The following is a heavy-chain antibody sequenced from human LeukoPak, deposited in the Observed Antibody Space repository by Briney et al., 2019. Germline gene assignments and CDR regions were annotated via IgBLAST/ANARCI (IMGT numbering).Heavy chain of an antibody. J-gene: IGHJ2*01. CDR3: ARAGYDIXXSSRVAXXX. V-gene: IGHV4-59*01. Sequence: ASETLSLTCTVYGVSINNYNWSWGRQRPGEGLEWVGYIYNSGSTTSNPSLTRGVPISLDTSKNQCSRRLSSVTRADAAVYYCARAGYDIXXSSRVAXXXWGRGPXXPVS. CDR1: GVSINNYN. CDR2: IYNSGST. D-gene: IGHD3-9*01.